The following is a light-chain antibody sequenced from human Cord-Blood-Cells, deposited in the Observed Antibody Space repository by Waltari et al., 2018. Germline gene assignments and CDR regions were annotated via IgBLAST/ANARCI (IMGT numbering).Light chain of an antibody. Sequence: DIQMTQSPSSLSASVGDSVTITCRSSQGITNYLAWYQQKPGKVPKLLIYAASTLQSGVPSRFSGSGSGTEFTLTISSLQPEDVATYYCQKYNSAPWTFGQGTKVEIK. CDR3: QKYNSAPWT. V-gene: IGKV1-27*01. CDR1: QGITNY. J-gene: IGKJ1*01. CDR2: AAS.